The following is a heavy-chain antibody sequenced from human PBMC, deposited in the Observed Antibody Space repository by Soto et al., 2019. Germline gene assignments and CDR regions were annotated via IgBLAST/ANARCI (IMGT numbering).Heavy chain of an antibody. V-gene: IGHV1-3*01. CDR2: INAGNGNT. J-gene: IGHJ5*02. CDR1: GYTFTSYA. D-gene: IGHD2-15*01. CDR3: ARAIVANNWFDP. Sequence: GASVKVSCKASGYTFTSYAMHWVRQAPGQRLEWMGWINAGNGNTKYSQKFRGRVTITRDTSASTAYMELSSLRSEDTAVYYCARAIVANNWFDPWGQGALVTVSS.